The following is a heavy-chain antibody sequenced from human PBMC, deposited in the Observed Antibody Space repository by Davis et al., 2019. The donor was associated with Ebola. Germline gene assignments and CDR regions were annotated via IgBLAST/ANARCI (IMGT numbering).Heavy chain of an antibody. Sequence: ASVKVSCKASGYTFTSYDINWVRQATGQGLEWMGWISAYNGNTNYAQKLQGRVTMTTDTSTSTAYMELRSLRSDDTAVYYCARDRSGAGILDGSGIAPFDYWGQGTLVTVSS. CDR2: ISAYNGNT. D-gene: IGHD3-10*01. J-gene: IGHJ4*02. V-gene: IGHV1-18*01. CDR1: GYTFTSYD. CDR3: ARDRSGAGILDGSGIAPFDY.